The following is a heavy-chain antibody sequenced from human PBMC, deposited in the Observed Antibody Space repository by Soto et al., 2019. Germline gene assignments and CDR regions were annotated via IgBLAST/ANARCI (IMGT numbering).Heavy chain of an antibody. V-gene: IGHV2-5*02. D-gene: IGHD3-10*01. Sequence: KESGPTLVKPTQTLTLTCSFSGFSLSTTGVGVGWIRQSPGKALEWLAIIYRDNDKRYSPSLKSRVTITKDTSKNQVVLTVTNMDTVDTGTYYCARSLWFGELHWGQGALVTVSS. CDR3: ARSLWFGELH. CDR1: GFSLSTTGVG. CDR2: IYRDNDK. J-gene: IGHJ4*02.